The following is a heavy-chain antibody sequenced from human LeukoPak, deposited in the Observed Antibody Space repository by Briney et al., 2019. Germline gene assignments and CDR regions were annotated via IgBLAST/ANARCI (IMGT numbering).Heavy chain of an antibody. CDR2: ISSSGSTI. D-gene: IGHD1/OR15-1a*01. CDR1: AFSFSDYN. V-gene: IGHV3-11*04. Sequence: GGSLRLSCAASAFSFSDYNMSWVRQAPGKGLEWVSYISSSGSTIYYADSVKGRFTISRDNAKNSLYLQMNSLRAEDTAVYYCEVPDGPRGNTGLFDYWGQGTLVTVSS. CDR3: EVPDGPRGNTGLFDY. J-gene: IGHJ4*02.